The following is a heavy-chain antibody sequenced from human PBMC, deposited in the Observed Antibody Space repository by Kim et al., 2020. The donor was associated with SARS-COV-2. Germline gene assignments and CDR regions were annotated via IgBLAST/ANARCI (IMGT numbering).Heavy chain of an antibody. Sequence: EPVTGRFTISRDKSKNSQYLQMDRLRAEDTAVYYCAGEGIAAAGSWFQHWGQGTLVTVSS. J-gene: IGHJ1*01. D-gene: IGHD6-13*01. V-gene: IGHV3-30*01. CDR3: AGEGIAAAGSWFQH.